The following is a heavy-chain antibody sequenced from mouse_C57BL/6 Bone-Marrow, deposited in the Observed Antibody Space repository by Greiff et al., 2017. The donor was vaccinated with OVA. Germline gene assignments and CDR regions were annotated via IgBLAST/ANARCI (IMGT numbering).Heavy chain of an antibody. J-gene: IGHJ2*01. CDR3: ARGGAQATSAYYFDY. Sequence: QVHVKQPGAELVKPGASVKLSCKASGYTFTSYWMHWVKQRPGQGLEWIGMIHPNSGSTNYNEKFKSKATLTVDKSSSTAYMQLSSLTSEDSAVYYGARGGAQATSAYYFDYWGQGTTLTVSS. CDR1: GYTFTSYW. D-gene: IGHD3-2*02. CDR2: IHPNSGST. V-gene: IGHV1-64*01.